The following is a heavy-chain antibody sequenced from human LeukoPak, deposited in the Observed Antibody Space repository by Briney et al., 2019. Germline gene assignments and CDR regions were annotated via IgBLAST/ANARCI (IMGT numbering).Heavy chain of an antibody. CDR1: GGSFSGYY. D-gene: IGHD3-22*01. V-gene: IGHV4-34*01. Sequence: SETLSLTCAVYGGSFSGYYWSWIRQPPGKGLEWIGEINHSGSTNYNPSLKSRVTISVDTSKNQFSLELSSVTAADTAVYYCARGVVGKYFDYWGQGTLVTVSS. CDR2: INHSGST. J-gene: IGHJ4*02. CDR3: ARGVVGKYFDY.